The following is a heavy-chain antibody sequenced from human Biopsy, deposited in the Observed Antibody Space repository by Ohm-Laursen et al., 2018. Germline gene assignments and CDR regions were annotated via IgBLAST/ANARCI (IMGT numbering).Heavy chain of an antibody. CDR1: GFTLGDYY. D-gene: IGHD3-10*01. CDR3: ATDGAGSYNEN. CDR2: ISGSGVTK. J-gene: IGHJ4*02. Sequence: SLRLSCAASGFTLGDYYMSWIRQAPGQGLEWLSYISGSGVTKMYADSVKGRFTVSRDNAKNSLYLEMNNLTVEDTAVYYCATDGAGSYNENWGQGTLVSVSS. V-gene: IGHV3-11*01.